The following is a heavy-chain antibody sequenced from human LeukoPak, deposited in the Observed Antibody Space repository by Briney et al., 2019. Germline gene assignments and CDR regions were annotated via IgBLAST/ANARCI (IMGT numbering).Heavy chain of an antibody. D-gene: IGHD3-10*01. J-gene: IGHJ4*02. CDR3: ARAFGELARDY. Sequence: GGSLRLSCAASGFTFSSYWMSWVRQAPGKGLEWVANIKQDGSEKYYVDSVKGRFTTSRDNAKNSLYLQMNSLGAEDTAVYYCARAFGELARDYWGQGTLVTVSS. V-gene: IGHV3-7*01. CDR1: GFTFSSYW. CDR2: IKQDGSEK.